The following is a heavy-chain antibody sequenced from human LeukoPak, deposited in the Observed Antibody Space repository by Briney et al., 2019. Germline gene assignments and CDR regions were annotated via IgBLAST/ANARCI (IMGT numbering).Heavy chain of an antibody. J-gene: IGHJ5*02. CDR3: AKGGYCSSSSCYYGWFEP. D-gene: IGHD2-2*01. V-gene: IGHV3-23*01. CDR1: GFSFSSYA. CDR2: TSAGGSST. Sequence: GGSLRLSCAASGFSFSSYAMHWVRQAPGKGLEWVSTTSAGGSSTYYADSVKGRFTISRDNSKNTSYLQMNSLRAEDTAAYYCAKGGYCSSSSCYYGWFEPWGQGTLVTVSS.